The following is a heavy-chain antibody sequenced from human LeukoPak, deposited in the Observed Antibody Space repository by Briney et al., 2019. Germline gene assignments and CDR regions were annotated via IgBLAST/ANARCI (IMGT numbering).Heavy chain of an antibody. CDR3: ARDLDYGSGSFSN. CDR1: GYAFTDFY. CDR2: INPISGGT. D-gene: IGHD3-10*01. V-gene: IGHV1-2*02. J-gene: IGHJ4*02. Sequence: ASVTVSCKASGYAFTDFYIHWVRQAPGQGLEWMGWINPISGGTTYAQKFQGRVTMTTDTSISTAYLELNGLRSDDTAVYYCARDLDYGSGSFSNWGQGAIVTSSP.